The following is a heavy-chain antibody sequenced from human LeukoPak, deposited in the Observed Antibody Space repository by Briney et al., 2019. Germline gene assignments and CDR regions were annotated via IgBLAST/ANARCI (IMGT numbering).Heavy chain of an antibody. CDR3: ARDLAGATNYFDY. Sequence: GASVKVSCKASGYTFTGYYMHWVRQAPGQGLEWMGWINPNSGGTNYAQKFQGRVTMTRDTSISTAYMELSRLRSDDTAVYYCARDLAGATNYFDYWGQGTLVTVSS. V-gene: IGHV1-2*02. J-gene: IGHJ4*02. D-gene: IGHD1-26*01. CDR2: INPNSGGT. CDR1: GYTFTGYY.